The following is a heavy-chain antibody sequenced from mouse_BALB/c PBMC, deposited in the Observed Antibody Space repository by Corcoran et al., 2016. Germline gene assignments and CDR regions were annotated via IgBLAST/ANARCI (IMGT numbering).Heavy chain of an antibody. V-gene: IGHV8-11*01. CDR3: ARIRGYDGYYVPLAY. J-gene: IGHJ3*01. D-gene: IGHD2-3*01. Sequence: QVTLKESGPGILQPYQTLSLTCSFSGFSLSTSGMGVGWIRQPSGKGLEWLAHIWWNDDKRYNTALKSRLTISKDTSSNHVFLKIASVDTADTATYYCARIRGYDGYYVPLAYWGQGTLVTVSP. CDR1: GFSLSTSGMG. CDR2: IWWNDDK.